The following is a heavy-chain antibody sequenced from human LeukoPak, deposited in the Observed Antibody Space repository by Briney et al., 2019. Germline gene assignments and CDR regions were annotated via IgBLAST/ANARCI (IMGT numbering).Heavy chain of an antibody. CDR3: ARGWRYNSDSEIVYNYDR. J-gene: IGHJ4*02. Sequence: SETLSLTCTVSGASISTSYWNWIRQPPGKGLEWIGYISYSGSTNYNPSLKSRVTISVDTSKNQFSLRLSSVTAADTAMYYCARGWRYNSDSEIVYNYDRWGQGTLVTVSS. CDR2: ISYSGST. CDR1: GASISTSY. D-gene: IGHD6-19*01. V-gene: IGHV4-59*01.